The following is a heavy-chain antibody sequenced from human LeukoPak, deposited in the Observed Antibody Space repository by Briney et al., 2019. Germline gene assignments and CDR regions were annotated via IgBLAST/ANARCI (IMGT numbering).Heavy chain of an antibody. CDR2: IRGKANSYAT. V-gene: IGHV3-73*01. D-gene: IGHD3-9*01. CDR1: GFTFSGSA. J-gene: IGHJ4*02. CDR3: TSVRDDILTGYYSPLDY. Sequence: GGSLRLSCAASGFTFSGSAMHWVRQASGKGLEWVGRIRGKANSYATAYAASVKGRFTISRDDSKNTAYLQMNSLKTEDTAVYYCTSVRDDILTGYYSPLDYWGQGTLVTVSS.